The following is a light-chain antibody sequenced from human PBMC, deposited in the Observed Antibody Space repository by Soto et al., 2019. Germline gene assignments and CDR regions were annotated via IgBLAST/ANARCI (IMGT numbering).Light chain of an antibody. Sequence: VLTQSPGTLSLSPGERATLSCRASQSVSSSNLAWYQKKPGQAPRVLIYGASTRATGIPDRFSGSGSGTDFTLTISRREPEDFAVYYCQQYDNSPYTFGRGTNLEIK. J-gene: IGKJ2*01. CDR1: QSVSSSN. V-gene: IGKV3-20*01. CDR2: GAS. CDR3: QQYDNSPYT.